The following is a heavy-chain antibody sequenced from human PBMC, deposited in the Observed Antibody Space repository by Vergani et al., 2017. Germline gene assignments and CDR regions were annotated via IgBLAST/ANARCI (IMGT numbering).Heavy chain of an antibody. Sequence: QLQLQESDPGLVKPSETLSLTCTVSGGSIRSTFYYWGWIRQPPGKGLEWIGTIYYSGSTYYNPPVKSRVTISVDTSKNQLSLKLNTVTAADTAVYYCARHKEQLVPGNYYYYYYMDVWGKGTTVTVSS. V-gene: IGHV4-39*01. CDR1: GGSIRSTFYY. J-gene: IGHJ6*03. CDR3: ARHKEQLVPGNYYYYYYMDV. D-gene: IGHD6-13*01. CDR2: IYYSGST.